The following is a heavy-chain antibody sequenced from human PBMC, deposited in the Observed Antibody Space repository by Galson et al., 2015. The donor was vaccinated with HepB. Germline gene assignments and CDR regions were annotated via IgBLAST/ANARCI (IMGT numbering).Heavy chain of an antibody. D-gene: IGHD3-16*01. J-gene: IGHJ4*02. CDR2: IWYDGSNK. CDR3: AREKLGRRCFDY. CDR1: GFTFSSYG. Sequence: SLRLSCAASGFTFSSYGMHWVRQAPGKGLEWVAVIWYDGSNKYYADSVKGRFTISRDNSKNTLYLQMNGLRAEDTAVYYCAREKLGRRCFDYWGQGTLVTVSS. V-gene: IGHV3-33*01.